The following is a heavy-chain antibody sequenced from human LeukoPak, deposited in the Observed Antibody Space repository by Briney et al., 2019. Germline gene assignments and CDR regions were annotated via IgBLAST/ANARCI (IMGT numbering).Heavy chain of an antibody. CDR1: GFTFSSYA. Sequence: PGGSLRLSCAASGFTFSSYAMSWVRQAPGKGLEWVSAISGSGGSTYYADSVKGRFTISRDNSKNTLYLQMNSLRAEDTAVYYCAKDGEGLELLIYFDYWGQGTLVTVSS. CDR3: AKDGEGLELLIYFDY. V-gene: IGHV3-23*01. CDR2: ISGSGGST. J-gene: IGHJ4*02. D-gene: IGHD1-7*01.